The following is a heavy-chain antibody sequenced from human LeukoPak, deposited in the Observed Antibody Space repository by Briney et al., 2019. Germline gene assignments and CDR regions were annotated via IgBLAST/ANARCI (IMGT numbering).Heavy chain of an antibody. CDR2: IYYSGST. Sequence: SETLSLTCTVSGGSISSYYWSWIRQPPGKGLEWIGYIYYSGSTNYNPSLKSRVTISLDTSKNQFSLKLSSVTAADTAVYYCAGDGKYYYDSSGYPKGDYWGQGTLVTVSS. CDR3: AGDGKYYYDSSGYPKGDY. D-gene: IGHD3-22*01. CDR1: GGSISSYY. V-gene: IGHV4-59*12. J-gene: IGHJ4*02.